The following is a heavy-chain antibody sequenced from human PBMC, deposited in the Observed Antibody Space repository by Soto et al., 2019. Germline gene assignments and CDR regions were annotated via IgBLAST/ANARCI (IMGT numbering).Heavy chain of an antibody. CDR1: GFVFGGFG. CDR2: ASYDGTYK. V-gene: IGHV3-30*03. CDR3: ARGGDGLDY. Sequence: QVELVESGGGVVRPGKSLTVSCTGSGFVFGGFGMHWVRQTPGKGLEWLGMASYDGTYKYFADSVKGRFTISRDNGINTVYLQMDNLRLEGTALYYCARGGDGLDYWGRGTLVTVSS. D-gene: IGHD3-16*01. J-gene: IGHJ4*02.